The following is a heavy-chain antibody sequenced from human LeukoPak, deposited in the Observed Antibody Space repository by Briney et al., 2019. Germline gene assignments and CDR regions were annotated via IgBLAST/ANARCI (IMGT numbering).Heavy chain of an antibody. V-gene: IGHV4-4*09. J-gene: IGHJ4*02. CDR2: VYTSGST. Sequence: SETLSLTCTVSGGSISSYYWSWVRQPPGKGLEWIGYVYTSGSTNYNPSLKSRVTISVDTSKNQFSLKLSSVTAADTAVYYCARRGEMGYYFDYWGQGTLVTVSS. D-gene: IGHD5-24*01. CDR3: ARRGEMGYYFDY. CDR1: GGSISSYY.